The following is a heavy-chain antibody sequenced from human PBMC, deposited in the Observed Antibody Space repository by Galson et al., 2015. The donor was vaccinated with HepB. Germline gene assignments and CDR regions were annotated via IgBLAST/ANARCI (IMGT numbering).Heavy chain of an antibody. D-gene: IGHD3-22*01. CDR1: GFTFSSYA. V-gene: IGHV3-23*01. CDR2: ISGSGGST. CDR3: AKEGPFTYYYDSSGYYSFDY. Sequence: SLRLSCAASGFTFSSYAMSWVRQAPGKGLEWVSAISGSGGSTYYADSVKGRFTISRDNSKNTLYLQMNSLRAKDTAVYYCAKEGPFTYYYDSSGYYSFDYWGQGTLVTVSS. J-gene: IGHJ4*02.